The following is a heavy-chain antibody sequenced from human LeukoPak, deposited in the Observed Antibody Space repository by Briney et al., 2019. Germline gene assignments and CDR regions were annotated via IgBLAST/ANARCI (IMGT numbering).Heavy chain of an antibody. CDR3: ANGDYYDSSDYGNFDY. Sequence: PGRSLRLSCAASGFTFSSYGMHWVRQAPGKGLQWVAVIWYDGSNKYYADSVKGRFTISRDNSKNTLYLQMNSLRAEDTAVYYCANGDYYDSSDYGNFDYWGQGTLVTVSS. V-gene: IGHV3-33*06. D-gene: IGHD3-22*01. CDR1: GFTFSSYG. J-gene: IGHJ4*02. CDR2: IWYDGSNK.